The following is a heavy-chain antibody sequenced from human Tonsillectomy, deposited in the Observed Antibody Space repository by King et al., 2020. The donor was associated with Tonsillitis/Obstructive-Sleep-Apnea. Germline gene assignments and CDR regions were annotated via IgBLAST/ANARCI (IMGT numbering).Heavy chain of an antibody. CDR1: GYTFTRYY. CDR3: ARDDVVARYIDS. J-gene: IGHJ4*02. Sequence: VQLVESGAEVKKPGASVKVSCKASGYTFTRYYIHWVRQARGQGLEWMGIINPTTGVTTYAQKFQGRVTMTRDTSTRTVYIDLSSLRSEDTAVYYCARDDVVARYIDSWGQGTLVTVSS. D-gene: IGHD5-12*01. V-gene: IGHV1-46*01. CDR2: INPTTGVT.